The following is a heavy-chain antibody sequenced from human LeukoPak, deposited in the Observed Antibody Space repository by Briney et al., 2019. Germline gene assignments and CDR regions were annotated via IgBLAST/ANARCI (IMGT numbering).Heavy chain of an antibody. D-gene: IGHD3-3*01. Sequence: GGSLRLSCAAPGFTFSSYAMSWVRQAPGKGLEWVSAISGSGGSTYYADSVKGRFTISRDNSKNTLYLQMNSLRAEDTAVYYCAKDPSATYYDFWSGYKLNWFDPWGQGTLVTVSS. CDR3: AKDPSATYYDFWSGYKLNWFDP. CDR1: GFTFSSYA. CDR2: ISGSGGST. V-gene: IGHV3-23*01. J-gene: IGHJ5*02.